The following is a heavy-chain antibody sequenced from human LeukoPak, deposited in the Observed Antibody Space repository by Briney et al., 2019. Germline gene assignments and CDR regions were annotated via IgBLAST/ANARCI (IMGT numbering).Heavy chain of an antibody. CDR3: ARDGYNYGYPYLDY. CDR1: GYTFTDYY. Sequence: ASVKVSCKASGYTFTDYYIHWLRQAPGQGLEWIGWINPKNGDTHYAHKFQGRVTMTKDTSISTAYMELTRLTSDDTAVYYCARDGYNYGYPYLDYWGQGTLVTVSS. V-gene: IGHV1-2*07. J-gene: IGHJ4*02. CDR2: INPKNGDT. D-gene: IGHD5-18*01.